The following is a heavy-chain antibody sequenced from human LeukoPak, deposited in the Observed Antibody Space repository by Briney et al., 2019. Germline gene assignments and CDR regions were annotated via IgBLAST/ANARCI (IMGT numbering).Heavy chain of an antibody. D-gene: IGHD2-15*01. CDR3: ARGKFYCSGGSCYRNAFDI. J-gene: IGHJ3*02. CDR1: GRSISSYY. Sequence: SETRSLTCTLSGRSISSYYWSWIRQPPGKGREWIGYIYYSGSTNYNPSLKSRVTISVDTSKNQFSLKLSSVAAADTAVYYCARGKFYCSGGSCYRNAFDIWGQGTMVTVSS. V-gene: IGHV4-59*01. CDR2: IYYSGST.